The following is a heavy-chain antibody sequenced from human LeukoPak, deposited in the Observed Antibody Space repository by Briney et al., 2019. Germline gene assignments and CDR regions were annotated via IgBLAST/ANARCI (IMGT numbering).Heavy chain of an antibody. CDR3: ARDRHNTDFDY. Sequence: GASVKVSCRTSGYTFTGYYLHWVRQAPGQGLQWMGWINPNSGGANYAQKFQGRVTMTRDTSISTAYVELSRLRSDDTAVYYCARDRHNTDFDYWGQGTLVTVSS. CDR1: GYTFTGYY. J-gene: IGHJ4*02. CDR2: INPNSGGA. V-gene: IGHV1-2*02. D-gene: IGHD4-17*01.